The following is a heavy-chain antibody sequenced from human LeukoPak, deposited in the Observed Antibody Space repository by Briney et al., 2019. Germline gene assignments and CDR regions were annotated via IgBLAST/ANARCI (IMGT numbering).Heavy chain of an antibody. V-gene: IGHV3-33*01. J-gene: IGHJ4*02. CDR2: IWYDGSNK. CDR3: ARGYRNYEGIFDY. CDR1: GFTFSSYG. Sequence: GGSLRLSCAASGFTFSSYGMHWVRQAPGKGLEWVAVIWYDGSNKYYADSVKGRFTISRDNSKNTLYLQMNSLRAEDTAVYYCARGYRNYEGIFDYWGQGTLVTVSS. D-gene: IGHD4-4*01.